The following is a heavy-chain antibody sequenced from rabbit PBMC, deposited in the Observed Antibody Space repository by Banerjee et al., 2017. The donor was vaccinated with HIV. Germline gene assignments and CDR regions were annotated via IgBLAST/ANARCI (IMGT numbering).Heavy chain of an antibody. CDR3: ARDLAGAIGWNFNL. D-gene: IGHD4-1*01. Sequence: QQLEESGGGLVQPGASLTLTCTASGFTFSSSYYMSWVRQAPGKGLEWIGCMHTSSGSTWYANWAKGRFTISKTSSTTVTLQMTSLTAADTATYFCARDLAGAIGWNFNLWGPGTLVTVS. CDR2: MHTSSGST. J-gene: IGHJ4*01. CDR1: GFTFSSSYY. V-gene: IGHV1S40*01.